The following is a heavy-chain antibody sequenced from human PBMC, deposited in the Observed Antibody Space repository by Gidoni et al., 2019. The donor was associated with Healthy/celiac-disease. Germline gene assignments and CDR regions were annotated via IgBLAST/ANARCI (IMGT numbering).Heavy chain of an antibody. D-gene: IGHD6-19*01. CDR3: ASASSGWHYGMDV. CDR2: IYSGGST. J-gene: IGHJ6*02. CDR1: AFTISSNY. Sequence: EVLLVESGGGLIQPGGSLRLSCAASAFTISSNYMSWVRQAPGKGLEWVSVIYSGGSTYYADSVKGRFTISRDNSKNTLYLQMNSLRAEDTAVYYCASASSGWHYGMDVWGQGTTVTVSS. V-gene: IGHV3-53*01.